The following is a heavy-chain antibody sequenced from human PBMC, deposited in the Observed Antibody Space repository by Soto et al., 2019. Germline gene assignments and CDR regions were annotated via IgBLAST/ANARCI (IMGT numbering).Heavy chain of an antibody. Sequence: QLQLQESGPGLVKPSETLSLTCTVSGGSISSSSYYWGWIRQPPGKGLEWIGSIYYSGSTYYNPSLKSRVTISVDTSKNQFSLKLSSVTAADTAVYYCARHTTGGSGSSLWDYWGQGTLVTVSS. J-gene: IGHJ4*02. CDR1: GGSISSSSYY. V-gene: IGHV4-39*01. CDR3: ARHTTGGSGSSLWDY. CDR2: IYYSGST. D-gene: IGHD3-10*01.